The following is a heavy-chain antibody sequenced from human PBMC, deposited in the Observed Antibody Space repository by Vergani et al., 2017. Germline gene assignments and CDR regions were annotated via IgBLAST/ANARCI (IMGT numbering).Heavy chain of an antibody. V-gene: IGHV4-34*01. CDR2: INHSGST. CDR3: ERGRRRGGWYGAAFDI. Sequence: QVQLQQWGAGLLKPSETLSLTCAVYGGSFSGYYWSWVRQPPGKGLEWIGEINHSGSTNYNPSLKSRVTISVDTSKNQFSLKLSAVPAADSAGYYCERGRRRGGWYGAAFDIWGQGTMVTVSS. CDR1: GGSFSGYY. D-gene: IGHD2-15*01. J-gene: IGHJ3*02.